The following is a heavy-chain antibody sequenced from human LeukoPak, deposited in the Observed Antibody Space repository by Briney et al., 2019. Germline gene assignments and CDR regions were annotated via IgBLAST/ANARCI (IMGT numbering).Heavy chain of an antibody. V-gene: IGHV1-2*02. CDR1: GYTFTGYY. CDR2: INPNSGGT. Sequence: ASVKVSCKASGYTFTGYYMHWVRQAPGQGLEWMGWINPNSGGTSYAQKFQGRVTMTRDTSISTAYMELSRLRSDDTAVYYCARGVVLRYFDWLLHFDYWGQGTLVTVSS. J-gene: IGHJ4*02. CDR3: ARGVVLRYFDWLLHFDY. D-gene: IGHD3-9*01.